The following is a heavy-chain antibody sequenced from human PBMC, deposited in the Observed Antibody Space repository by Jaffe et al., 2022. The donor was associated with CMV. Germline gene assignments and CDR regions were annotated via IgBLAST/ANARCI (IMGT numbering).Heavy chain of an antibody. V-gene: IGHV4-59*01. J-gene: IGHJ4*02. CDR2: IYYSGST. D-gene: IGHD2-15*01. Sequence: QVQLQESGPGLVKPSETLSLTCTVSGGSISSYYWSWIRQPPGKGLEWIGYIYYSGSTNYNPSLKSRVTISVDTSKNQFSLKLSSVTAADTAVYYCASILGYCSGGSCRGYYFDYWGQGTLVTVSS. CDR3: ASILGYCSGGSCRGYYFDY. CDR1: GGSISSYY.